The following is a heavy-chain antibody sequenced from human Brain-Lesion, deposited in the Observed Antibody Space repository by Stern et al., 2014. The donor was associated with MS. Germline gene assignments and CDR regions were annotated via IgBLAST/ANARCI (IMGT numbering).Heavy chain of an antibody. CDR3: AEGGSYGFVY. CDR1: GNTFTNRY. D-gene: IGHD4-17*01. V-gene: IGHV1-45*02. Sequence: QMQLVQSGAEVKKTGSSGKVSCQASGNTFTNRYLHWVRQAPGQGLEWMGWISPFTGNTNYAQNFQDRVTITMDRSMSTAYMDLSSLRSDDTAIYFCAEGGSYGFVYWGQGTLVTVSS. CDR2: ISPFTGNT. J-gene: IGHJ4*02.